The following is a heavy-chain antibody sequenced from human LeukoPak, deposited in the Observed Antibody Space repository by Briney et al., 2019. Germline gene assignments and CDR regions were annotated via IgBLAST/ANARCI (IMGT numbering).Heavy chain of an antibody. CDR2: ISGSGGST. CDR3: AKRVRADPKFYYFDY. CDR1: GFTFSSYA. D-gene: IGHD6-19*01. Sequence: GGSLRLSCAASGFTFSSYAMSWVRQAPGKGLEWVSAISGSGGSTYYADSVKGRFTISRDNSKNTLYLQMNSLRAEDTAVYYCAKRVRADPKFYYFDYWGQGTLVTVSS. V-gene: IGHV3-23*01. J-gene: IGHJ4*02.